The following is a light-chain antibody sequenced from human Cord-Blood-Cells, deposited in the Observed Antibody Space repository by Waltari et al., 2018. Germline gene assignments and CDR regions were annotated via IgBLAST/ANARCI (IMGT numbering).Light chain of an antibody. Sequence: DIVMTQSPDSLAVSLGERATINCKSSQSVLYSSNNKNYLAWYQQKPGQPPKLLIYCASTRGSGVPDRFSGSGSGTDFTLTISSLQAEDVAVYYCQQYDSTPPTFGQGTKVEIK. V-gene: IGKV4-1*01. CDR1: QSVLYSSNNKNY. J-gene: IGKJ1*01. CDR3: QQYDSTPPT. CDR2: CAS.